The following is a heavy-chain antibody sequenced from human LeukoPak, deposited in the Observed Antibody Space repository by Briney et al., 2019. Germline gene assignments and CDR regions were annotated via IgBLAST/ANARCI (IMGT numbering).Heavy chain of an antibody. CDR1: GFTFSRYW. CDR2: IYSGGST. V-gene: IGHV3-53*01. Sequence: PRGSLRLSCVGSGFTFSRYWLNWVRQAPGKGLEWVSVIYSGGSTYYADSVKGRFTISRDNSKNTLFLQMNSLRAEDTAVYYCTRKVAGARPFDYWGQGTLVTVSS. J-gene: IGHJ4*02. CDR3: TRKVAGARPFDY. D-gene: IGHD6-6*01.